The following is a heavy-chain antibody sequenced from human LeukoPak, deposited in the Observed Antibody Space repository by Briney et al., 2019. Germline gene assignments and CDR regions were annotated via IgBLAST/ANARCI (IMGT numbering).Heavy chain of an antibody. CDR2: ITGSGGNT. D-gene: IGHD6-6*01. Sequence: GGSPRLSCAASGFIFSNYAMGWGRQAPGKGLEWVSSITGSGGNTYYADSVKGRFTFSRDNSKNTLHLQMNSLRAEDTAVYYCVRGLDYFDYWGQGTLVTVSS. CDR3: VRGLDYFDY. V-gene: IGHV3-23*01. CDR1: GFIFSNYA. J-gene: IGHJ4*02.